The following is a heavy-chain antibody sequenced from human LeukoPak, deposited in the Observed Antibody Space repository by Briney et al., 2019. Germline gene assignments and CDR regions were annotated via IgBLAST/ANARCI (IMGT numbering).Heavy chain of an antibody. CDR3: ARCGVANSYCYYMDV. J-gene: IGHJ6*03. CDR1: GFTVSSNY. D-gene: IGHD5-12*01. CDR2: IYSGGST. V-gene: IGHV3-53*01. Sequence: PGGSLRLSCAASGFTVSSNYMSWVRQAPGKGLEWVSVIYSGGSTYYADSVKGRFTISRDNSKNTLYLQMNSLRAEDTAVYYCARCGVANSYCYYMDVWGKGTTVTVSS.